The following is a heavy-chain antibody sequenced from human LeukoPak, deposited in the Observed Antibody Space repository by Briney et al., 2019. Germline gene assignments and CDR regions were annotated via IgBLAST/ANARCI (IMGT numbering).Heavy chain of an antibody. V-gene: IGHV3-30*01. CDR1: GFTFSRNV. CDR2: ISYDGNNK. J-gene: IGHJ6*03. D-gene: IGHD3-10*01. CDR3: ARGGIPTGPYYFYYMDV. Sequence: GGSLRLSCAASGFTFSRNVMHWVRQAPGKGLEWVALISYDGNNKFYADSVKGRFTISRDNSRNTLYLQMNSLRGEDAAVYSCARGGIPTGPYYFYYMDVWGKGTAVTVSS.